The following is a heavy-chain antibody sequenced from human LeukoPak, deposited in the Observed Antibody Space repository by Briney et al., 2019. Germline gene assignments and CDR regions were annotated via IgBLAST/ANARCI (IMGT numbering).Heavy chain of an antibody. Sequence: PSETLSLTCTVSGGSISSSNYYWGWIRQPPGKGLEWIGSIYYSGTTYYSSSLKSRVIISVDTSKNQFSLKLSSVTATDTALYYCAKDYYYDSSGYYQGNAFDIWGQGTMVTVSS. CDR1: GGSISSSNYY. J-gene: IGHJ3*02. CDR2: IYYSGTT. V-gene: IGHV4-39*02. CDR3: AKDYYYDSSGYYQGNAFDI. D-gene: IGHD3-22*01.